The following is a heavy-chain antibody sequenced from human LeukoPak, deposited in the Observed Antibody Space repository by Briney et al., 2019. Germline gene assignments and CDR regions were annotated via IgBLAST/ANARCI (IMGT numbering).Heavy chain of an antibody. CDR1: GFTFSSYS. V-gene: IGHV3-21*04. CDR3: ARDQYDTWSRRGNFDP. Sequence: GGSLRLSCAASGFTFSSYSMNWARQAPEKGLEWVSFISSSGDSIYYADSVKGRFTVSRDNAKNSLYLQMDSLRAEDTAVFYCARDQYDTWSRRGNFDPWGQGTLVIVSS. J-gene: IGHJ5*02. CDR2: ISSSGDSI. D-gene: IGHD3-3*01.